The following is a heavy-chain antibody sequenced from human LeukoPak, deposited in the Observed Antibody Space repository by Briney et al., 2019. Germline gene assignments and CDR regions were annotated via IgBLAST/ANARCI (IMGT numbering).Heavy chain of an antibody. CDR2: IKTDGSIT. CDR1: GFSFSSHW. CDR3: ARGGRDIAALDY. J-gene: IGHJ4*02. V-gene: IGHV3-74*01. Sequence: PGGSLRLSCAASGFSFSSHWMYWVRQPPEKGLVWVSCIKTDGSITTYADSVRGRFTISRDNAKNTLYLQMNSLRAEDTAVYYCARGGRDIAALDYWGQGTLATVSP. D-gene: IGHD6-6*01.